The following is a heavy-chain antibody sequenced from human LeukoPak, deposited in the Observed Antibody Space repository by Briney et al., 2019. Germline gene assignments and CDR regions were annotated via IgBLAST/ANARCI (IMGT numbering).Heavy chain of an antibody. D-gene: IGHD1-1*01. CDR2: ISYDGSNK. Sequence: GRSLRLSCAASGFTFSSYAMHWVRQAPGKGLEWVAVISYDGSNKYYADSVKGRFTISRDNSKNTLYLQMNSLRAEDTAVYYCACSRGTTGTPPGVQIDYWGRGTLVTVSS. CDR3: ACSRGTTGTPPGVQIDY. J-gene: IGHJ4*02. CDR1: GFTFSSYA. V-gene: IGHV3-30*04.